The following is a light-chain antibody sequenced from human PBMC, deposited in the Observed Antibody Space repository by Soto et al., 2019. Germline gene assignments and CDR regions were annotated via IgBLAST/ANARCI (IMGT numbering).Light chain of an antibody. J-gene: IGKJ5*01. CDR1: QSVYSS. CDR3: QQYHNWPPIT. Sequence: EIVRTQSPATLSVSPGERVTLSCRASQSVYSSLAWYQQKRGQATRLLIYATSSRATDVPARFTASGSGTDFTFTITSLQSEDYAVYFCQQYHNWPPITFGQGTRLEI. V-gene: IGKV3-15*01. CDR2: ATS.